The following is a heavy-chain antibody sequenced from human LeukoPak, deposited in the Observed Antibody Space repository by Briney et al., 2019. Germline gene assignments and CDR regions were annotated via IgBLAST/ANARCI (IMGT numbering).Heavy chain of an antibody. D-gene: IGHD1-14*01. CDR3: ARVENRFDY. CDR1: GFTFSTYG. J-gene: IGHJ4*02. Sequence: GGSLRLSCAASGFTFSTYGMSWVRQAPGKGLEWVSSISSSSSYIYYADSVKGRFTISRDNAKNSLYLQMNSLRAEDMAVYYCARVENRFDYWGQGTLVTVSS. V-gene: IGHV3-21*01. CDR2: ISSSSSYI.